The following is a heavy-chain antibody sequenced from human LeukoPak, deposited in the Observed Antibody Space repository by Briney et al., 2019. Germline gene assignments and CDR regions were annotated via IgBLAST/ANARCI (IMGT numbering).Heavy chain of an antibody. V-gene: IGHV1-18*01. CDR2: ISTYNGDT. J-gene: IGHJ5*02. CDR3: ARDIVIVLAAIGWWGNWFDP. Sequence: ASVKVSCKASGYTFTNYGISWVRQAPGQGLELMGWISTYNGDTNYAQKFQGRVTMTTDTSTSTAYMELRSLRSDDTAVYYCARDIVIVLAAIGWWGNWFDPWGQGTRVTVSS. CDR1: GYTFTNYG. D-gene: IGHD2-2*02.